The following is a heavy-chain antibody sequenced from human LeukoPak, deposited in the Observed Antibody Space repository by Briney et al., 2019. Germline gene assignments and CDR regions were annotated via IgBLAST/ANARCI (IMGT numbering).Heavy chain of an antibody. CDR1: GYTFTNYD. J-gene: IGHJ4*02. CDR2: MNPNSGNS. V-gene: IGHV1-8*01. Sequence: ASVKVSCKASGYTFTNYDINWVRQATGQGLEWMGYMNPNSGNSAYAQKFQGRVTITTDASISTAYMELSGLRSEDTALYYCAREGLDYWGQGTLVTISS. CDR3: AREGLDY.